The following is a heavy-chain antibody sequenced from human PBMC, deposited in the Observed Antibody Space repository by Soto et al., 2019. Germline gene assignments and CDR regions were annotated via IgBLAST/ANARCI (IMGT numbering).Heavy chain of an antibody. V-gene: IGHV1-24*01. J-gene: IGHJ1*01. Sequence: ASEKVSCKVSGYTLTELSMHWVRQAPGKGLEWMGGFDPEDGETIYAQKFQGRVTMTEDTSTDTAYMELSSLRSEDTAVYYCATDRLGATTEYFQHWGQGTLVTVSS. CDR3: ATDRLGATTEYFQH. D-gene: IGHD1-26*01. CDR1: GYTLTELS. CDR2: FDPEDGET.